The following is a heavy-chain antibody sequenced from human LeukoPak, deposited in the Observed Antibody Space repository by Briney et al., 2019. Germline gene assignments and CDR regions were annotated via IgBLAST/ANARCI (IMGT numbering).Heavy chain of an antibody. CDR3: ASSEYSSSSPDY. V-gene: IGHV4-59*01. CDR1: GGSISSYY. D-gene: IGHD6-6*01. J-gene: IGHJ4*02. Sequence: SETLSLTCTVSGGSISSYYWSWIRQPPGKGLEWIGYIYYSGSTNYNPSLKSRVTISVDTSKNQFSLKLSSVTAADTAVYYCASSEYSSSSPDYWGQGTLVAVSS. CDR2: IYYSGST.